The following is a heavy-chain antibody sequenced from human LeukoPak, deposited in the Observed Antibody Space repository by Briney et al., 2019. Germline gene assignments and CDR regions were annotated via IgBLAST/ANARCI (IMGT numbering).Heavy chain of an antibody. CDR3: ARLLGNYGSGSYQPTDY. Sequence: GASVKVSCKASGYTFTGYYMHWVRQAPGQGLEWMGWINPNSGGTNYAQKFQGRVTMTRDTSISTAYMELSRLRSDDTAVYYCARLLGNYGSGSYQPTDYWGQGTLVTVSS. V-gene: IGHV1-2*02. CDR1: GYTFTGYY. J-gene: IGHJ4*02. CDR2: INPNSGGT. D-gene: IGHD3-10*01.